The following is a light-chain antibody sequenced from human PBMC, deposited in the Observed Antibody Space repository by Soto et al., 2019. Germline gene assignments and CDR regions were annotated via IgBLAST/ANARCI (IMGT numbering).Light chain of an antibody. Sequence: DIQMTQSPSSLSGSVGDRVTISCRASQNINTYLNWYQQKPGRAPKLLIYAASYLQSGVPSRFSGTGSGTDFTLTISSLQPEDFATYYCQESYNTVTFGPGTKVDIK. CDR2: AAS. J-gene: IGKJ3*01. CDR1: QNINTY. V-gene: IGKV1-39*01. CDR3: QESYNTVT.